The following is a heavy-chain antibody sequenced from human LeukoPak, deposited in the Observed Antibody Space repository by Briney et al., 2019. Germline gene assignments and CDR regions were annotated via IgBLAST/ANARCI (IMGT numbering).Heavy chain of an antibody. V-gene: IGHV3-43*02. Sequence: PGGSLRLSCAASGFTFDAYAMHWVRQAPGKALEWVSLISDDGGSTHYAGSVKGRFTISRDNNKNSLYLQMSSLRTEDTALYYCAKDFSWYLELWGRGTLVTVSS. CDR1: GFTFDAYA. CDR2: ISDDGGST. J-gene: IGHJ2*01. CDR3: AKDFSWYLEL.